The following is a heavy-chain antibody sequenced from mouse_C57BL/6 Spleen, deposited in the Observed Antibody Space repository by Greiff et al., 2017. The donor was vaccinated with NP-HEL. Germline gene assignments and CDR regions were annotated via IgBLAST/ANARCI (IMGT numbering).Heavy chain of an antibody. J-gene: IGHJ4*01. V-gene: IGHV10-1*01. CDR3: VKRGEYAVKRDY. CDR2: IRSKSNNYAT. Sequence: EVQLVESGGGLVQPKGSLKLSCAASGFSFNTYAMNWVRQAPGKGLEWVARIRSKSNNYATYYADSVKDRFTISRDDSESMLYLQMNNLKTEDTAMYYCVKRGEYAVKRDYWGQGTSVTVSS. CDR1: GFSFNTYA. D-gene: IGHD5-2*01.